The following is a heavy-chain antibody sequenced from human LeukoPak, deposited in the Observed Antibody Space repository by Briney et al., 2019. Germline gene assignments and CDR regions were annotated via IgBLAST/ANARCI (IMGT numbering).Heavy chain of an antibody. CDR1: GFTFSSYW. Sequence: GGSLRLSCAASGFTFSSYWMHWVRQAPGKGLVRVSHINTDGSYTRYADSVKGRFTIARDNAKSTLYLQMNSLRAEDTAVYYCARGGLLSRYWGQGTLVTASS. V-gene: IGHV3-74*01. J-gene: IGHJ4*02. CDR3: ARGGLLSRY. D-gene: IGHD1-26*01. CDR2: INTDGSYT.